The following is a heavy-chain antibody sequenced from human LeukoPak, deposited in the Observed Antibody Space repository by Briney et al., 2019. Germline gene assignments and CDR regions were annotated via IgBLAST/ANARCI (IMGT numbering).Heavy chain of an antibody. J-gene: IGHJ5*02. D-gene: IGHD6-13*01. Sequence: ASVKVSCKASGYTFTSYDIHWVRQATGQGLEWMGWMNPNSGNTGYAQKFQGRVTITRNTSISTAYMELSSLRSEDTAVYYCARVSIAAAANWFDPWGQGTLVTVSS. CDR3: ARVSIAAAANWFDP. V-gene: IGHV1-8*03. CDR1: GYTFTSYD. CDR2: MNPNSGNT.